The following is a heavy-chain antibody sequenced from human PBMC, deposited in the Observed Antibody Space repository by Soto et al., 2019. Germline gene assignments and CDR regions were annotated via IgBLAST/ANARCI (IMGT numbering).Heavy chain of an antibody. CDR3: ARGGLRAYWIDP. CDR1: GFTFSNYW. Sequence: EVQLVESGGGLIQPGGSLRLSCAASGFTFSNYWIHWVRQAPGEGLVWLSRINGDGSGTNYADSVKGRCTIPRDNAKNTVYVQMNSLSAEDTAVYYCARGGLRAYWIDPWGQGTLVTVSS. D-gene: IGHD4-17*01. J-gene: IGHJ5*02. CDR2: INGDGSGT. V-gene: IGHV3-74*01.